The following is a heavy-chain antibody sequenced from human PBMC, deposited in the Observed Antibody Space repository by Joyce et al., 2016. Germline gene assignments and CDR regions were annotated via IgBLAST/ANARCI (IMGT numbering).Heavy chain of an antibody. V-gene: IGHV2-5*02. Sequence: QVTLKESGPTLVKPTQTLTLTCTFSGFSLSTSGVGVGWIRQPPGKALEWLALIYWDDDKSYSSSLKSRLTITKDTSKNQVVLTMTNMDPVDTATYYCAHAPATDRYYGMDVWGQGTTVTVSS. CDR2: IYWDDDK. J-gene: IGHJ6*02. D-gene: IGHD6-25*01. CDR1: GFSLSTSGVG. CDR3: AHAPATDRYYGMDV.